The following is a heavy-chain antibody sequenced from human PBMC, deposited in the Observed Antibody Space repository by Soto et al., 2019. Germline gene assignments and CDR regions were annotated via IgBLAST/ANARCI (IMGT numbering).Heavy chain of an antibody. Sequence: QITLKESGPTLVKPTQTLTLTCTFSGFSLSTSGVGVGWIRQPPGKALDWLALIYWDDDKRYSPSLKSRLTITKDTSKNQVVLTMTNMDPVDTATYYCAHDNYYDSSGYQGGFDYWGQGTLVTVSS. CDR3: AHDNYYDSSGYQGGFDY. J-gene: IGHJ4*02. CDR1: GFSLSTSGVG. D-gene: IGHD3-22*01. V-gene: IGHV2-5*02. CDR2: IYWDDDK.